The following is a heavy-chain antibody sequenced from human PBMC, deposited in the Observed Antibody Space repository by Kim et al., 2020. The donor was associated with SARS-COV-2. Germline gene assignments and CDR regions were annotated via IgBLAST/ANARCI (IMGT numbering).Heavy chain of an antibody. CDR2: IYYSGST. CDR3: ASSAGLGSTALDY. CDR1: GGSISSGGYY. V-gene: IGHV4-31*01. J-gene: IGHJ4*02. D-gene: IGHD1-26*01. Sequence: SETLSLTCTVSGGSISSGGYYWSWIRQHPGKGLEWIGYIYYSGSTYYNPSLKRLVTISVETSKNQFSLKLSAMTAAETAVYYCASSAGLGSTALDYWGQG.